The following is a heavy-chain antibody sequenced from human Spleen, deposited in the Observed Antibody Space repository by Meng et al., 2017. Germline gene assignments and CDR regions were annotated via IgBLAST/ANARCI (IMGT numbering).Heavy chain of an antibody. CDR2: INPNTGGT. CDR1: GGTFSSYA. V-gene: IGHV1-2*02. D-gene: IGHD3-22*01. CDR3: ARDRDDSSGYDFSPIDT. Sequence: ASVKVSCKASGGTFSSYAISWVRQAPGQGLEWMGWINPNTGGTKYAENFQGRVTMTRDKSISTAYMELTSLTSDDTAVYYCARDRDDSSGYDFSPIDTWGQGTLVTVSS. J-gene: IGHJ5*02.